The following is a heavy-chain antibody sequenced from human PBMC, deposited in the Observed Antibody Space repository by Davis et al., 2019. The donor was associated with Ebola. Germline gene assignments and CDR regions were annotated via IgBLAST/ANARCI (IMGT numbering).Heavy chain of an antibody. V-gene: IGHV3-7*01. J-gene: IGHJ6*02. D-gene: IGHD2-2*02. Sequence: GESLKISCAASGFTFSNHWMTWVRQAPGKGLEWVANIKQDGSEKYYVDSVKGRFTISRDNAKNSLYLQMNSLRAEDTAVYYCARDLYLGSWNYYGMDVWGQGTTVTVSS. CDR3: ARDLYLGSWNYYGMDV. CDR1: GFTFSNHW. CDR2: IKQDGSEK.